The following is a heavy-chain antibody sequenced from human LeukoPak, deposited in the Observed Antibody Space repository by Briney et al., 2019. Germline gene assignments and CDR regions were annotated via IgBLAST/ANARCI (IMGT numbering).Heavy chain of an antibody. D-gene: IGHD3-10*01. V-gene: IGHV4-39*02. Sequence: SETLSLTCTVSGGSISSSSYYWGWIRQPPGKGLEWIGSIYYSGSTYYNPSLKSRVTISVDTSKNQFSLKLSSVTAADTAVYYCARERGVISVRGRYFDYWGQGTLVTVSS. CDR3: ARERGVISVRGRYFDY. J-gene: IGHJ4*02. CDR1: GGSISSSSYY. CDR2: IYYSGST.